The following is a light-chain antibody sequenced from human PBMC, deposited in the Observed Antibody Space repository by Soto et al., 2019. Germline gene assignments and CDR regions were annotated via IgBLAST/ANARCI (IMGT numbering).Light chain of an antibody. J-gene: IGKJ2*01. Sequence: DIVMTQSPDSLAVSLGERATINCKSSQSVFYSSNNKNYLAWYQQKPGQPPKLLIYWASTRESGVPDRFSGSGSETDFTLTISSLQAEDVAVYYCQQYYGIPYTFGQGTKLEIK. CDR3: QQYYGIPYT. CDR2: WAS. V-gene: IGKV4-1*01. CDR1: QSVFYSSNNKNY.